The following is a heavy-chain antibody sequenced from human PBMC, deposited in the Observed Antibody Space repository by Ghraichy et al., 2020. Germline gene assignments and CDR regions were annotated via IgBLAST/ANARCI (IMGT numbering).Heavy chain of an antibody. V-gene: IGHV4-61*01. Sequence: SETLSLTCTVSGGSVSSGSYYWSWIRQPPGKGLEWIGYVYYIGSTNYNPSLKSRVTISVDTSKNQFSLKLSSVTAADTAVYYCARAHYCSGDSGYLGWFDPWGQGTLVTVSS. CDR2: VYYIGST. CDR1: GGSVSSGSYY. J-gene: IGHJ5*02. CDR3: ARAHYCSGDSGYLGWFDP. D-gene: IGHD2-15*01.